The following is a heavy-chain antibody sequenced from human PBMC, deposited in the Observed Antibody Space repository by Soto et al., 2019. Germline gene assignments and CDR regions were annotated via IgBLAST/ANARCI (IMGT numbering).Heavy chain of an antibody. J-gene: IGHJ5*02. V-gene: IGHV1-69*12. D-gene: IGHD2-2*01. CDR2: IIPIFGTA. CDR1: GGTFSSYA. Sequence: QVQLVQSGAEVKKPGSSVKVSCKASGGTFSSYAISWVRQAPGQGLEWMGGIIPIFGTANYAQKFQGRVTITGDESTSTAYMELSSLRSEDTAVYYCARGTDIVLVPAAHNWFDPWGQGTLVTVSS. CDR3: ARGTDIVLVPAAHNWFDP.